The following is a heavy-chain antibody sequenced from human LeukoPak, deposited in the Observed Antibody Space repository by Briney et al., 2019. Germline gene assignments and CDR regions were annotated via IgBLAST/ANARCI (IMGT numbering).Heavy chain of an antibody. CDR2: LRYDGSDK. CDR3: GRDFIYGVKGAFEY. Sequence: PGGSLRLSCPASGFMFSRFGMHWVRQAPGKGLEWVAFLRYDGSDKEYAESVKGRFIISRDNSKNTLYVQMDSLRIEDTGVYLCGRDFIYGVKGAFEYWGQGTLVTVSS. J-gene: IGHJ4*02. D-gene: IGHD3-16*01. CDR1: GFMFSRFG. V-gene: IGHV3-30*02.